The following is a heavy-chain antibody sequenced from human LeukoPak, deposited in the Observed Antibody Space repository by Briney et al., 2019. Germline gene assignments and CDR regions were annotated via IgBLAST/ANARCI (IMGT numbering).Heavy chain of an antibody. Sequence: TSETLSLTCAVSGGSISSSNWWSWVRQPPGKGLEWIGEIYHSGSTNYNPSPKSRVTISVDKSKNQFSLELSSVTAADTAVYYCARTVLEFGELFDYWGQGTLVTVSS. D-gene: IGHD3-10*01. CDR2: IYHSGST. V-gene: IGHV4-4*02. J-gene: IGHJ4*02. CDR1: GGSISSSNW. CDR3: ARTVLEFGELFDY.